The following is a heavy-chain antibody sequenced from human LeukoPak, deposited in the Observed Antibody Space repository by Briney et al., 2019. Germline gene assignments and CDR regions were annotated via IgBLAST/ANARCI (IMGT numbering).Heavy chain of an antibody. CDR1: GYTFTSYD. Sequence: ASVKVSCKASGYTFTSYDINWVRQAPGQGLEWMGWMNPNSGNTGYAQKFQGRVTITRNTSISTAYMELSSLRSEDTAVYYCARGKSRGSHIDYWGQGTLVTVSS. CDR3: ARGKSRGSHIDY. V-gene: IGHV1-8*03. D-gene: IGHD1-26*01. J-gene: IGHJ4*02. CDR2: MNPNSGNT.